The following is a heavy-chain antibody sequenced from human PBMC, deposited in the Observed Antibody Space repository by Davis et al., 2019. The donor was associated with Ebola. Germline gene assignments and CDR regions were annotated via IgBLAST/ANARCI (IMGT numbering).Heavy chain of an antibody. D-gene: IGHD3-3*01. CDR1: GFTFSSYG. CDR3: AKGLRQGKRFWSGYPSFEH. J-gene: IGHJ1*01. Sequence: GGSLRLSCAASGFTFSSYGMSWVRQAPGKGLEWVSSISVGGGSTYYADSVKGRFTISRDNSRNTLYLQMNSLRAEDTAVYYCAKGLRQGKRFWSGYPSFEHWGQGTLVTVSS. CDR2: ISVGGGST. V-gene: IGHV3-23*01.